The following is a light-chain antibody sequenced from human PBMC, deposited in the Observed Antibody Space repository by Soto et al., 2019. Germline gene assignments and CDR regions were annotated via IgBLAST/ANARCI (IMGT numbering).Light chain of an antibody. CDR2: GDN. V-gene: IGLV1-40*01. CDR1: SSNIGAEYD. Sequence: QSVLTQPPSVSGAPGQRVAISCTGSSSNIGAEYDVHWYQQLPGTAPKRLIYGDNNRPSGVPDRFSGSKSGTSASLAITGLQPEDEADYYCQSYDSSLTTVVFGTGTKLTVL. J-gene: IGLJ1*01. CDR3: QSYDSSLTTVV.